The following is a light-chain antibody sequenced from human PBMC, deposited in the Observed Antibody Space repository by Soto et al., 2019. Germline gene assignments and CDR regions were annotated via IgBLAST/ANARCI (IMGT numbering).Light chain of an antibody. Sequence: DIQLTQSPSFLSASVGDRVTITCRASQGISSYLAWYQQKPGKAPKLLIYAASTLQSGVPSRFSGSGSGTEFTLTISSLQPEDFVTYYCQQLNSYPPFFGGGTKVEIK. CDR1: QGISSY. J-gene: IGKJ4*01. CDR2: AAS. CDR3: QQLNSYPPF. V-gene: IGKV1-9*01.